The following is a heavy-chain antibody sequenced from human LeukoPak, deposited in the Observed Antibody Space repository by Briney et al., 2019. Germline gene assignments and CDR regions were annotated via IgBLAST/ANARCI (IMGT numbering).Heavy chain of an antibody. CDR1: GFTFSTYW. CDR3: ASGSFYGGVAFDY. CDR2: INSDESST. D-gene: IGHD4-23*01. Sequence: GGSLRLSCAASGFTFSTYWMHWVRQAPGKGLVWVSRINSDESSTTYAASVKGRFTISRDNAKNTLYLQMKSLRADDTAVYYCASGSFYGGVAFDYWGQGTLVTVSS. J-gene: IGHJ4*02. V-gene: IGHV3-74*01.